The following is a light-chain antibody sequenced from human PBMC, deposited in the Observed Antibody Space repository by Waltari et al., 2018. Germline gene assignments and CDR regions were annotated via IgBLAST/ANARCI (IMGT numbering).Light chain of an antibody. Sequence: DIQMTQSPSSLSVSVGDRVTIPCRASQLVDNFLNWYQQKPGQAPSLLIYAASSLQRGVPSRFSGRGSGTDFTLTIGSLQPEDLATYYCQQSYTTPYTFGQGTRLDIK. V-gene: IGKV1-39*01. CDR2: AAS. CDR1: QLVDNF. CDR3: QQSYTTPYT. J-gene: IGKJ2*01.